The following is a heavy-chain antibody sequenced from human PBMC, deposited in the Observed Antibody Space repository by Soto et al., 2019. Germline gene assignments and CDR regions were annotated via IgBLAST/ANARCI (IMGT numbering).Heavy chain of an antibody. CDR3: ARGDTFYHDNSGYSPTWFDP. D-gene: IGHD3-22*01. V-gene: IGHV3-23*01. CDR1: GFTFSRYV. J-gene: IGHJ5*02. Sequence: EVQLLQSGGGLVQRGGSLRLSCAASGFTFSRYVMTWVRQAPGKGLEWVSSLSGGQRGGQRNPYYADSVRGRFTISEDSSMKTLFLQMDSLRAEDTAVYYCARGDTFYHDNSGYSPTWFDPWGQGTLVTVSS. CDR2: LSGGQRGGQRNP.